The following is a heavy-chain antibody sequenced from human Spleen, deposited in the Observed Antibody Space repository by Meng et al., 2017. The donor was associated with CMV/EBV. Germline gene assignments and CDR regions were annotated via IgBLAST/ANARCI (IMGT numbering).Heavy chain of an antibody. V-gene: IGHV4-34*01. CDR2: INHSGST. Sequence: GSLRLSCAVYGGSFSGYYWSWIRQPPGKGLEWIGEINHSGSTNYNPSLKSRVTISVDTSKNQFPLKLSSVTAADTAVYYCAREVADTEDAFDIWGQGTMVTVSS. D-gene: IGHD6-19*01. CDR3: AREVADTEDAFDI. J-gene: IGHJ3*02. CDR1: GGSFSGYY.